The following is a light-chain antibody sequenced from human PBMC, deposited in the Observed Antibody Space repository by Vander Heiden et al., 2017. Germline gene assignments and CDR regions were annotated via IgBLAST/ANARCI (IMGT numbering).Light chain of an antibody. CDR1: QNIGKY. CDR2: AAS. CDR3: QQTDSNPVT. Sequence: DIQMTQSPSSLSASVRDRVTVTCRASQNIGKYLNWYQQKPEKAPKLLIYAASSLQSGVPSRFSGSASGTDFTLTISSLQPEDFAIYYCQQTDSNPVTFGQGTKVEIK. V-gene: IGKV1-39*01. J-gene: IGKJ1*01.